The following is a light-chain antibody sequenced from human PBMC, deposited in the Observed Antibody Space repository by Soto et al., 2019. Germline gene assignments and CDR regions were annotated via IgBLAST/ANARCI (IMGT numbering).Light chain of an antibody. CDR2: GAS. J-gene: IGKJ1*01. V-gene: IGKV3-20*01. Sequence: EIVLTQSPGTLSLSPGERATLSCRASQSVSSSYLAWYQQKPGQAPRLLIYGASSRATGIPDRFSGYGSGTDFTLTISRLEPEDFAVYYCQQYGSSLWTFGQGTKVEIK. CDR1: QSVSSSY. CDR3: QQYGSSLWT.